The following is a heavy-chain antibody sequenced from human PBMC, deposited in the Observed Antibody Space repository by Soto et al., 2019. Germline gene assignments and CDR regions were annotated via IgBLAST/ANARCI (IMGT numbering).Heavy chain of an antibody. CDR2: ISGSGGST. D-gene: IGHD2-21*02. CDR3: AKRYCGGDCYSESVDY. J-gene: IGHJ4*02. Sequence: PGGSLRLSCAASGFTFSSYAMSWVRQAPGKGLEWVSAISGSGGSTYYADSVKGRFTISRDNSKNTLYLQMNSLRAEDTAVYYCAKRYCGGDCYSESVDYWGQGTLVTVSS. CDR1: GFTFSSYA. V-gene: IGHV3-23*01.